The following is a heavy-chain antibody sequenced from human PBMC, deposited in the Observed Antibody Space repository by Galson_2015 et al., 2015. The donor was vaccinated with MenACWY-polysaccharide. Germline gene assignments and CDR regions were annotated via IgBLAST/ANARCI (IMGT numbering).Heavy chain of an antibody. CDR3: ARTHLGDTYYDILIPYYFDY. CDR1: GGSISSSSYY. CDR2: IYYSGST. V-gene: IGHV4-39*01. Sequence: SETLSLTCTVSGGSISSSSYYWGWIRQPPGKGLEWIGSIYYSGSTYYNPSLKSRVTISVDTSKNQFSLKLSSVTAADTAVYYCARTHLGDTYYDILIPYYFDYWGQGTLVTVSS. D-gene: IGHD3-9*01. J-gene: IGHJ4*02.